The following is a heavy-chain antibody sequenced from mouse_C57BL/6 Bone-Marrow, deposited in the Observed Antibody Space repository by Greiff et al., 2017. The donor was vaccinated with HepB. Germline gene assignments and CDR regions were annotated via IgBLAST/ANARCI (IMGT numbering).Heavy chain of an antibody. Sequence: VQLKQSGAELVKPGASVKLSCTASGFNIKDYYMHWVKQRTEQGLEWIGRIDPEDGETKYAPKFQGKATITADTASNTAYLQLSSLTSEDTAVYYCARSPITTVVGGYAMDYWGQGTSVTVSS. D-gene: IGHD1-1*01. J-gene: IGHJ4*01. CDR2: IDPEDGET. CDR3: ARSPITTVVGGYAMDY. CDR1: GFNIKDYY. V-gene: IGHV14-2*01.